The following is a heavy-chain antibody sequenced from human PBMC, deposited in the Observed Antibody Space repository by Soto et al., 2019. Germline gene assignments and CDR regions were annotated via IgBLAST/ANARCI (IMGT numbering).Heavy chain of an antibody. CDR2: IIPIFGTA. V-gene: IGHV1-69*13. D-gene: IGHD3-10*01. CDR1: GCTFSSYA. Sequence: SVKVSCKASGCTFSSYAISWVRQAPGQGLEWMGGIIPIFGTANYAQKFQGRVTITADESTSTAYMELSSLRSEDTAVYYCARTGNFGELFSYWGQGTLVTVSS. CDR3: ARTGNFGELFSY. J-gene: IGHJ4*02.